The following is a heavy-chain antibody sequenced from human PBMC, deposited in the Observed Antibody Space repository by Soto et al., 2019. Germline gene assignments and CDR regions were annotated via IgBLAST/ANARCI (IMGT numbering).Heavy chain of an antibody. CDR2: IYYSGST. CDR3: ARNPCGGSGGSCYSGGYYYYYSGMDV. J-gene: IGHJ6*02. Sequence: TSETLSLTCTVSGGSISSGGYYWSWIRQHPGKGLEWIGYIYYSGSTNYNPSLKSRVTISVDTSKNQFSLKLSSVTAADTAVYYCARNPCGGSGGSCYSGGYYYYYSGMDVWGQGTTVTVSS. V-gene: IGHV4-61*08. CDR1: GGSISSGGYY. D-gene: IGHD2-15*01.